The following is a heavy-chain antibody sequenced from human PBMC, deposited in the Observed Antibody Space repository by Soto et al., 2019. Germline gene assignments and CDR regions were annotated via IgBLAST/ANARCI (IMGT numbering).Heavy chain of an antibody. CDR1: GFTFSSYA. CDR2: LSGSGTST. V-gene: IGHV3-23*01. Sequence: GGSLRLSCAASGFTFSSYAMSWVRQAPGKELECVSPLSGSGTSTYYADSVKGRFTISRDNSKNTLYLQVNGLRADDTAVYYCAKLMGATRGGFDSWGQGTLVTVSS. D-gene: IGHD1-26*01. CDR3: AKLMGATRGGFDS. J-gene: IGHJ4*02.